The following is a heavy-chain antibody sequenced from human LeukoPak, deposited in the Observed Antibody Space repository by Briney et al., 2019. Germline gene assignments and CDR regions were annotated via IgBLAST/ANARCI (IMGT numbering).Heavy chain of an antibody. J-gene: IGHJ6*03. D-gene: IGHD3-16*01. Sequence: SETLSLTCAVYGGSFSGYYWSWIRQPPGKGLEWIGEINHSGSTNYNPSLKSRVTISVDTTKNQFSLKLRSVTAADTAVYYCARRLLGLSPYMHVWAKGTTVTVSS. CDR2: INHSGST. CDR1: GGSFSGYY. V-gene: IGHV4-34*01. CDR3: ARRLLGLSPYMHV.